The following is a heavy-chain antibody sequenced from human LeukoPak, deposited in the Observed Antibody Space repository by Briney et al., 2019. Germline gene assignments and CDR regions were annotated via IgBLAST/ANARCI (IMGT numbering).Heavy chain of an antibody. CDR2: INPSGGST. J-gene: IGHJ4*02. D-gene: IGHD6-13*01. CDR3: AKGYSSSWYPPDFDY. CDR1: GYTFTSYY. V-gene: IGHV1-46*01. Sequence: GASVKVSCKASGYTFTSYYMLWVRQAPGQGLEWMGIINPSGGSTSYAQKFQGRVTMTRDTSTSTVYMELSSLRSEDTAVYYCAKGYSSSWYPPDFDYWGQGTLVTVSS.